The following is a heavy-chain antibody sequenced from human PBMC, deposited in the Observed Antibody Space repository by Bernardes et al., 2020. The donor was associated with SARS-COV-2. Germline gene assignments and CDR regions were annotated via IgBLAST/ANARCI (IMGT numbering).Heavy chain of an antibody. J-gene: IGHJ4*02. V-gene: IGHV3-48*04. CDR1: GFTFSSYS. CDR2: ISPSSTSI. Sequence: GGSLRLSCTTSGFTFSSYSMIWVRQAPGMGLEWVSHISPSSTSIYYADSVKGRFTISRDNSKDTLYLQLTSLRLEDTAVYYCVKADYKFFWPSSGWGGHFFDNWGQGSLLTVSS. D-gene: IGHD6-19*01. CDR3: VKADYKFFWPSSGWGGHFFDN.